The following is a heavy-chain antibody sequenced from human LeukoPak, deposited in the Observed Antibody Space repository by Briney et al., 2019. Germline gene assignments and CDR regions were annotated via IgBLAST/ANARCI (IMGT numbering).Heavy chain of an antibody. CDR1: GGSISSGSYY. Sequence: SGTLSLTCTVSGGSISSGSYYWSWIRQPAGKGLEWIGRIYTSGSTNYNPSLKSRVTISVDTSKNQFSLKLSSVTAADTAVYYCARVSYGDSYYFDYWGQGTLVTVSS. CDR3: ARVSYGDSYYFDY. D-gene: IGHD4-17*01. V-gene: IGHV4-61*02. J-gene: IGHJ4*01. CDR2: IYTSGST.